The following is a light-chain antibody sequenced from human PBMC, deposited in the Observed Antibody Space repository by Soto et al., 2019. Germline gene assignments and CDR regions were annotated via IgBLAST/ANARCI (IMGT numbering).Light chain of an antibody. CDR2: DAS. Sequence: EIVLTQSPATLSLSPGERATLSCRASQSVSSYLAWYQQKPGQAPRLLIYDASNRANGIPARFSGSASGTDFTLTISSLEPEDFAVYYFQQRSNWLFTFGPGTKVHIK. J-gene: IGKJ3*01. V-gene: IGKV3-11*01. CDR1: QSVSSY. CDR3: QQRSNWLFT.